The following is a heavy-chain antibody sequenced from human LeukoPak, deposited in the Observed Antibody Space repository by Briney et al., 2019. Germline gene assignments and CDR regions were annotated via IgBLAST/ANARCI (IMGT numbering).Heavy chain of an antibody. J-gene: IGHJ4*02. CDR1: GFTFSDYY. D-gene: IGHD6-6*01. V-gene: IGHV3-11*04. Sequence: GGSLRLSCAASGFTFSDYYMSWIRQAPGKGLEWVSYISGSGSTIYYADSVKGRFTISRDNAKNSLYLQMNSLRAEDTAVYYCARLSSIAARASDYWGQGTLVTVSS. CDR2: ISGSGSTI. CDR3: ARLSSIAARASDY.